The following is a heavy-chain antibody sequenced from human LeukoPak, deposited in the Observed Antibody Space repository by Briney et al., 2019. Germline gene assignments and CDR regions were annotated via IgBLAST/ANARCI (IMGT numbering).Heavy chain of an antibody. J-gene: IGHJ4*02. D-gene: IGHD2-21*02. CDR3: VRHGSYCGGDCYFDY. CDR2: NYASGST. CDR1: GGSINSGSYY. V-gene: IGHV4-61*02. Sequence: SETLSLTCTVSGGSINSGSYYWSWIRQPAGKGLEWIGRNYASGSTNYNSSLKSRVTISVDTSKNQFSLKLSSVTAADTAVYYCVRHGSYCGGDCYFDYWGQGTLVTVSS.